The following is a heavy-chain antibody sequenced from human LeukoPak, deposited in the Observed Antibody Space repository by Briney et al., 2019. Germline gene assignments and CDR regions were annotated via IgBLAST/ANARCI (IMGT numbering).Heavy chain of an antibody. J-gene: IGHJ5*02. V-gene: IGHV3-33*06. Sequence: PGRSLRLSCAASGFTFSSYGMHWVRQAPGKGLEWVAVIWYDGSNKYYADSVKGRFTISRDNSKNTLYLQMNSLRAEDTAVYYCAKNSFLRGYPYSWFDPWGQGTLVTVSS. D-gene: IGHD3-22*01. CDR2: IWYDGSNK. CDR1: GFTFSSYG. CDR3: AKNSFLRGYPYSWFDP.